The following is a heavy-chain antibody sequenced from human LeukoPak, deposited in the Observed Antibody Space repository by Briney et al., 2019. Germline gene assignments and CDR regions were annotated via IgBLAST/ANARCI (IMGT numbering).Heavy chain of an antibody. CDR2: ISGSGGST. V-gene: IGHV3-23*01. CDR3: AKDPTGHYGGNSY. CDR1: GFTFSSYA. D-gene: IGHD2-21*02. J-gene: IGHJ4*02. Sequence: PGGSLRPSCAASGFTFSSYAMGWVRQAPGKGLGWVSAISGSGGSTYHADSVKGRFTISRDNSKNTLYLQMNSLRAEDTAVYYCAKDPTGHYGGNSYWGQGTLVTVSS.